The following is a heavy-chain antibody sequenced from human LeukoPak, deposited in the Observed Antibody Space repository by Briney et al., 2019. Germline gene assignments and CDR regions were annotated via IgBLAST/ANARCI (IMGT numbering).Heavy chain of an antibody. Sequence: GGSLRLSCAASGFTFSSYSMNWVRQAPGKGLEWVSSISSSSSYIYYADSVKGQFTISRDNAKNSLYLQMNSLRAEDTAVYYCARADGSSWFNFWGQGTLVTVSS. CDR2: ISSSSSYI. V-gene: IGHV3-21*01. CDR3: ARADGSSWFNF. D-gene: IGHD6-13*01. J-gene: IGHJ4*02. CDR1: GFTFSSYS.